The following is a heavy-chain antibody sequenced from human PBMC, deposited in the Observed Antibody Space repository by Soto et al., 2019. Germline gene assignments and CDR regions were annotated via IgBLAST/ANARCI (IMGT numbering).Heavy chain of an antibody. CDR2: IYYSGST. CDR1: GGSISSGGYY. D-gene: IGHD2-15*01. J-gene: IGHJ5*02. Sequence: TLSLTCTVSGGSISSGGYYWSWIRQHPGKGLEWIGYIYYSGSTCYNPSLKSRVTISVDTSKNQFSLKLSSVTAADTAVYYCARREDMSWFDPWGQGTLVTVSS. CDR3: ARREDMSWFDP. V-gene: IGHV4-31*03.